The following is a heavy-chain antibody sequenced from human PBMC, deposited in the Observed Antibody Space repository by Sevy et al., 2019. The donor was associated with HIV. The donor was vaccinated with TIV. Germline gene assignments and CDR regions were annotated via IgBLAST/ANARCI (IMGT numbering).Heavy chain of an antibody. CDR1: AYSFTLYY. Sequence: ASVKVSCRASAYSFTLYYMNWVRQAPGQGLEWMGLINPTGGHTSDAQRFQRRLSMTRDTSTTTFYMELSSLTYEDTAVYYCAVSQSCGGDCYYFDSWGQGTLVTVSS. D-gene: IGHD2-21*02. V-gene: IGHV1-46*01. J-gene: IGHJ4*02. CDR2: INPTGGHT. CDR3: AVSQSCGGDCYYFDS.